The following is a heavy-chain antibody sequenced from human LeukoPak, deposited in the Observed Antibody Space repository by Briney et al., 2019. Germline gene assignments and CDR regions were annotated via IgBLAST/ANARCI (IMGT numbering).Heavy chain of an antibody. CDR2: INLSGST. V-gene: IGHV4-34*01. J-gene: IGHJ6*02. CDR1: CGSFRGCY. CDR3: ARGAVYSSSCYGYYYYGMDV. D-gene: IGHD6-13*01. Sequence: SEPLSLPCAVCCGSFRGCYWWWIRPPPRKGLEWIGGINLSGSTNYNPSLKSRVTISVDTSKNQFSLKLSSVTAADTAVYYCARGAVYSSSCYGYYYYGMDVWGQGTTVTVSS.